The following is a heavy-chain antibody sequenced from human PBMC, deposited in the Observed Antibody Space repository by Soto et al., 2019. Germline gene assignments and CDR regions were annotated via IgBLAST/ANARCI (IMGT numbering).Heavy chain of an antibody. CDR2: INHSGST. D-gene: IGHD2-15*01. Sequence: QVQLQQWGAGLLKPSETLSLTCAVYGGSFSGYYWSWIRQPPGKGLEWIGEINHSGSTNYNPSLKSRVTITLDTTKDHFSMQVGSVTAADTAVYYCARGRLGNCSGGSCYSGSWFDPWGQGTLVTVSS. CDR1: GGSFSGYY. V-gene: IGHV4-34*01. J-gene: IGHJ5*02. CDR3: ARGRLGNCSGGSCYSGSWFDP.